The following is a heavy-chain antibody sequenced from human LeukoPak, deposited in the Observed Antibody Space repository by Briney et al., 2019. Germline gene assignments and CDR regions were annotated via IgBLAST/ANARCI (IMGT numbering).Heavy chain of an antibody. J-gene: IGHJ4*02. CDR3: ARHQREWELPFDY. Sequence: SETLSLTCTVSGGSISSSSYYWGWIRQPPGKGLEWIGSIYYSGSTYYNPSLKSRVTISVDTSKNQFSLKLSSVTAADTAVYYCARHQREWELPFDYWGQGTLVTVSS. CDR2: IYYSGST. V-gene: IGHV4-39*01. D-gene: IGHD1-26*01. CDR1: GGSISSSSYY.